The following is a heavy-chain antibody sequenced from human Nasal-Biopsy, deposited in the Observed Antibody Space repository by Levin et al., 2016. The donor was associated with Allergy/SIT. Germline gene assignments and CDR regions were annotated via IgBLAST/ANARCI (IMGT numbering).Heavy chain of an antibody. CDR2: IWSDGVKK. CDR3: AKDKNGWTPEY. J-gene: IGHJ4*02. V-gene: IGHV3-33*03. CDR1: GFIFRSYG. Sequence: LSLTCAASGFIFRSYGMYWVRQAPGKGLEWVAAIWSDGVKKTHADSVKGRFTVSRDNSKNTMYLQMDSLGVEDTAVYYCAKDKNGWTPEYWGQGTLVTVSS. D-gene: IGHD6-19*01.